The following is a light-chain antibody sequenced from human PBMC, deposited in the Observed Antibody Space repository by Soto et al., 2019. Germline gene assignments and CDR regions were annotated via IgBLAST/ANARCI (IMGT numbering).Light chain of an antibody. CDR1: SSDVGNYNL. V-gene: IGLV2-23*01. CDR2: EGS. Sequence: QSALTQPASVSGSPGQSITISCTGTSSDVGNYNLVSWYQQHPGKAPKLMLYEGSKRPSGVSNRFSGSQSGNTASLTISGLQAEDEADYYCCSYAGSSTLVFGGGTKVTVL. J-gene: IGLJ2*01. CDR3: CSYAGSSTLV.